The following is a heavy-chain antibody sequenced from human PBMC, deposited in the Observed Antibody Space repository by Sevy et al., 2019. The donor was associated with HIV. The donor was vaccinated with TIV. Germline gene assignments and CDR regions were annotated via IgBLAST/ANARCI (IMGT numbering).Heavy chain of an antibody. CDR3: AKEKHYDSSYAMDV. J-gene: IGHJ6*02. V-gene: IGHV3-23*01. CDR1: GFSFTNYA. CDR2: ITSDGYST. Sequence: GGSLRLSCAASGFSFTNYAISWVRQAPGKGLEWVSVITSDGYSTYYADSVKGRFTISRDNSKNTVFLQMNSLRAEDTVVYYCAKEKHYDSSYAMDVWGEGITVTVS. D-gene: IGHD3-22*01.